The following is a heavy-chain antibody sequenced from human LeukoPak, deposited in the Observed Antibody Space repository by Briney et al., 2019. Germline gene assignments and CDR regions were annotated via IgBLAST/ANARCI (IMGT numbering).Heavy chain of an antibody. V-gene: IGHV1-69*04. CDR1: GGTFSSYA. Sequence: ASVKVSCKASGGTFSSYAISWVRQAPGQGLEWMGRIIPILGIANYAQKFQGRVTITADKSTSTAYMELSSLRSEDTAVYYCASEVFRDAFDIWGQGTMVTVSS. J-gene: IGHJ3*02. D-gene: IGHD3-3*01. CDR2: IIPILGIA. CDR3: ASEVFRDAFDI.